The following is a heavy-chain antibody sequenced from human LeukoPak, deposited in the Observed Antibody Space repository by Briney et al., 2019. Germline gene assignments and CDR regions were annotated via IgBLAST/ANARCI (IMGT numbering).Heavy chain of an antibody. V-gene: IGHV4-61*02. D-gene: IGHD2-2*01. Sequence: TLSLTCTVSGGSISSGSYYWSWIRQPAGKGLEWIGRSYTSGSTNYNPSLKSRVTISVDTPKNQFSLTLSSVTAADTAVYYRARVGCSSTSCYGWFYYMDVWGKGTTVTVSS. CDR3: ARVGCSSTSCYGWFYYMDV. CDR1: GGSISSGSYY. CDR2: SYTSGST. J-gene: IGHJ6*03.